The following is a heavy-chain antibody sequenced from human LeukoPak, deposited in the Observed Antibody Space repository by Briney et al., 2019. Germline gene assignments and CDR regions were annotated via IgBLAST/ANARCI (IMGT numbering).Heavy chain of an antibody. D-gene: IGHD6-19*01. CDR2: IYDSGST. CDR3: ASGYSSGWYGV. V-gene: IGHV4-59*08. J-gene: IGHJ4*02. CDR1: GGSISSYY. Sequence: SETLSLTCTVSGGSISSYYWSWIRQPAGKGLEWIGYIYDSGSTNYNPSFKSRVTISVDTPKNQFSLKLSSVTAADTAVYYCASGYSSGWYGVWGQGTLVTVSS.